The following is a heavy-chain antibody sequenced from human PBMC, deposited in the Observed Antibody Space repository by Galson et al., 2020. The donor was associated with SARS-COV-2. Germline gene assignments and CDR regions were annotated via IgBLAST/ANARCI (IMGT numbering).Heavy chain of an antibody. J-gene: IGHJ5*02. CDR3: ARHWGSSSWFLAGWFDP. CDR1: GGSISSSSYY. Sequence: SETLSLTCTVSGGSISSSSYYWGWIRQPPGKGLEWIGSIYYSGSTYYNPSLKSRVTISVDTSKNQFSLKLSSVTAADTAVYYCARHWGSSSWFLAGWFDPWGQGTLVTVSS. D-gene: IGHD6-13*01. CDR2: IYYSGST. V-gene: IGHV4-39*01.